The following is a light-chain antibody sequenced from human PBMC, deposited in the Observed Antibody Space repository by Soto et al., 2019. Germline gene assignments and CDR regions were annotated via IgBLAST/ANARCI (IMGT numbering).Light chain of an antibody. J-gene: IGKJ3*01. Sequence: EIVMTQSPATLSVSPGERATLSCRASQSVSSNLAWYQQKPGQAPRLLIYGASTRATGIPARFRGSGSGTEFTLTISSLQSEDFAVYYCQQYNNWAPGVTFGPGTNVDIK. V-gene: IGKV3-15*01. CDR2: GAS. CDR3: QQYNNWAPGVT. CDR1: QSVSSN.